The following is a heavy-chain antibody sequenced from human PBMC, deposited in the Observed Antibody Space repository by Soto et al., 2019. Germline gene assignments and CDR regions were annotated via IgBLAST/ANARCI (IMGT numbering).Heavy chain of an antibody. D-gene: IGHD6-13*01. CDR2: FSGGRDTT. CDR1: GFTFISYA. J-gene: IGHJ4*02. CDR3: AKDGSIAAAGISFDY. V-gene: IGHV3-23*01. Sequence: WGSLRLSCVASGFTFISYAIILFRHSPLQRLEWVATFSGGRDTTWHADSVKGRFTVSRDSSKNTLSLQMNSLRAEDTAVYYCAKDGSIAAAGISFDYWGQGTLVTVSS.